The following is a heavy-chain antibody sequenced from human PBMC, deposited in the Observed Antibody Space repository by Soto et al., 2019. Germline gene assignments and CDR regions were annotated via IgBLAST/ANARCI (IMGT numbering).Heavy chain of an antibody. V-gene: IGHV3-30-3*01. CDR2: ISYDGSNK. D-gene: IGHD6-19*01. CDR1: GFTFSSYA. CDR3: ARDGLTLSSGWYGLGYYFDY. J-gene: IGHJ4*02. Sequence: GGSLRLSCAASGFTFSSYAMHWVRHAPGKGLEWVAVISYDGSNKYYADSVKGRFTISRDNSKNTLYLQMNSLRAEDTAVYYCARDGLTLSSGWYGLGYYFDYWGQGTLVTVS.